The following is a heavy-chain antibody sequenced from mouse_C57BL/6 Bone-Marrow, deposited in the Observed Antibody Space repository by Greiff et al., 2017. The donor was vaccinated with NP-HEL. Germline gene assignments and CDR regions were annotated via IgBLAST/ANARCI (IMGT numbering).Heavy chain of an antibody. CDR2: INPNNGGT. CDR1: GYTFTDYN. CDR3: ARLDSSGSAWFAY. Sequence: VQLKQSGPELVKPGASVKIPCKASGYTFTDYNMDWVKQSHGKSLEWIGDINPNNGGTIYNQKFKGKATLTVDKSSSTAYMELRSLTSEDTAVYDCARLDSSGSAWFAYWGQGTLVTVSA. V-gene: IGHV1-18*01. D-gene: IGHD3-2*02. J-gene: IGHJ3*01.